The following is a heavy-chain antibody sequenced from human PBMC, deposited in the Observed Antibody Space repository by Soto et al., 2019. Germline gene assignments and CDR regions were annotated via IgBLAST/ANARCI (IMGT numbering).Heavy chain of an antibody. V-gene: IGHV4-31*03. Sequence: PSETLSLTCTVSGGSISSGGYYWSWIRQHPGKGLEWIGYIYYSGSTYYNPSLKSRVTISVDTSKNQFSLKLSSVTAADTAVYYCARDDASGESSYFDYWGQGTLVTVSS. CDR3: ARDDASGESSYFDY. D-gene: IGHD7-27*01. CDR1: GGSISSGGYY. J-gene: IGHJ4*02. CDR2: IYYSGST.